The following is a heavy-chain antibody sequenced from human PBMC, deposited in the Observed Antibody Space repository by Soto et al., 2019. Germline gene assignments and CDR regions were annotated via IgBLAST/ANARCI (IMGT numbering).Heavy chain of an antibody. Sequence: QVQLMQSGAEVKKPGSSVKVSCKASGGTFSSYAISWVRQAPGQGLEWMGGIIPRFGTRNYAQKFQGRVTISADESTSTAYMALSSLRSEDTAVYYCARRETSIIMGWDYDYWGQGTLVTVSS. CDR3: ARRETSIIMGWDYDY. CDR1: GGTFSSYA. J-gene: IGHJ4*02. D-gene: IGHD1-26*01. V-gene: IGHV1-69*12. CDR2: IIPRFGTR.